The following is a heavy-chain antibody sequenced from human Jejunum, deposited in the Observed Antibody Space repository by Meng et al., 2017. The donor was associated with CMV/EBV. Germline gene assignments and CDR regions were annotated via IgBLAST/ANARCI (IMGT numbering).Heavy chain of an antibody. CDR1: GFTFSAFA. V-gene: IGHV3-13*01. CDR3: ARARSPTHFDY. J-gene: IGHJ4*02. Sequence: SCAASGFTFSAFAMGWVRLGPGKGLEWVSSIGTVGDTYSIGSVKGRFIISREDAKNSVYLQMNGLRDGDTGLYYCARARSPTHFDYWGQGALVTVSS. CDR2: IGTVGDT.